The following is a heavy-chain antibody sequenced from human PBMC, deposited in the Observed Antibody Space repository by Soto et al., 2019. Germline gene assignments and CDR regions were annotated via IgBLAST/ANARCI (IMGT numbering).Heavy chain of an antibody. CDR1: GFTFSSYG. Sequence: PGGSLRLSCAASGFTFSSYGMHWVRQAPGKGLEWVAVISYDGSNKYYADSVKGRFTISRDNSKNTLYLQMNSLRAEDTAVYYCAKEYSSSGYYFDYWGQGTLVTVSS. CDR2: ISYDGSNK. V-gene: IGHV3-30*18. J-gene: IGHJ4*02. CDR3: AKEYSSSGYYFDY. D-gene: IGHD6-6*01.